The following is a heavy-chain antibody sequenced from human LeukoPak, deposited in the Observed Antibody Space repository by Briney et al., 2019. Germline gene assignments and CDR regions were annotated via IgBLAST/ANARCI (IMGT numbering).Heavy chain of an antibody. J-gene: IGHJ4*02. CDR1: GFTFSDYY. D-gene: IGHD3-10*01. Sequence: GGSLRLSCAASGFTFSDYYMSWIRQAPGKGLEWVSYISSSGSTIYYADSVKGRFTISRDNSKSTLYIQMNSLRAEDTAVYYCARAKPKNMVRGLIMRRESRYYFDYWGQGTLVTVSS. CDR2: ISSSGSTI. V-gene: IGHV3-11*01. CDR3: ARAKPKNMVRGLIMRRESRYYFDY.